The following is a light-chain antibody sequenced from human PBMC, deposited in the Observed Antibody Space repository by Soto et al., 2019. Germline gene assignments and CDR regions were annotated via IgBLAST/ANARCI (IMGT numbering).Light chain of an antibody. J-gene: IGKJ1*01. CDR1: QSVTSY. CDR2: DAS. CDR3: PQRSTWPRQT. Sequence: EIVLTQSPAALSLSPGAVATLSCRASQSVTSYLSWYQHKPGQAPRLLISDASDRAAGVPARFNGTGSGTDFTLTIGGLEPEDSAVYYSPQRSTWPRQTFGQGTKV. V-gene: IGKV3-11*01.